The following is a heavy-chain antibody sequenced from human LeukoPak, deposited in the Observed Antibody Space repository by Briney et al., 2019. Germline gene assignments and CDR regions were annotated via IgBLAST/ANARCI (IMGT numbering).Heavy chain of an antibody. D-gene: IGHD3-9*01. CDR1: GFAFSSYD. V-gene: IGHV3-23*01. CDR2: ISGSGGST. CDR3: AKDSILTGYYNGGAIDY. J-gene: IGHJ4*02. Sequence: PGGSLRLSCAASGFAFSSYDMNWVRQAPGKGLEWVSGISGSGGSTYSVDSVKGRFTVSRDNSKNTLYLQMNSLRAEDTALYYCAKDSILTGYYNGGAIDYWGQGTLVTVSS.